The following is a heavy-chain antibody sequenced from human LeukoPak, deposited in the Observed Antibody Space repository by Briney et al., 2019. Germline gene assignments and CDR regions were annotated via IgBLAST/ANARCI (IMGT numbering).Heavy chain of an antibody. V-gene: IGHV3-23*01. CDR2: ITYNGAAT. Sequence: GGSLRLSCAASGFSFGGYAMTWVRQAPGKGLEWLSSITYNGAATYYLDSVKARFTISRDNSRSTLYLQMDSLTAEDTALYYCAKDGLYFDGSTHIYYFDSWGQGTLVAVSS. CDR3: AKDGLYFDGSTHIYYFDS. J-gene: IGHJ4*02. D-gene: IGHD3-9*01. CDR1: GFSFGGYA.